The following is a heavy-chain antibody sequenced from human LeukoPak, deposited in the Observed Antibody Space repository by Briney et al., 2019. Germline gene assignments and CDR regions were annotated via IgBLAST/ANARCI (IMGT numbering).Heavy chain of an antibody. Sequence: SETLSLTCTVSGGSISSGGYYWSWIRQPPGKGLEWIGYIYHSGSTYYNPSLKSRVTISVDRSKNQFSLKLSSVTAADTAVYYCARGALGGVVIGYNTPADWFDPWGQGTLVTVSS. CDR1: GGSISSGGYY. CDR2: IYHSGST. D-gene: IGHD3-3*01. V-gene: IGHV4-30-2*01. J-gene: IGHJ5*02. CDR3: ARGALGGVVIGYNTPADWFDP.